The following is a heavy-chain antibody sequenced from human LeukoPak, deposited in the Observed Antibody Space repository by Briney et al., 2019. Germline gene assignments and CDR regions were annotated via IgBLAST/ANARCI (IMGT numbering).Heavy chain of an antibody. J-gene: IGHJ4*02. Sequence: PSETLTLTCTVSGGSVSSGGSVSRGRSYWSWIRQPPGKGREWIGDVSYSGSTNYTPSPHSRVTISIDTSKNQFSLKLSSVTAADTAVYFCARDSFYSGSDYWGQGTLVTVSS. CDR3: ARDSFYSGSDY. CDR2: VSYSGST. D-gene: IGHD1-26*01. CDR1: GGSVSSGGSVSRGRSY. V-gene: IGHV4-61*01.